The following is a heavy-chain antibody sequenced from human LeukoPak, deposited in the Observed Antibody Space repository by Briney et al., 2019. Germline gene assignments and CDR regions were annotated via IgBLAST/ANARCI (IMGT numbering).Heavy chain of an antibody. CDR1: GYTFTGYY. D-gene: IGHD2-2*01. CDR3: ARGGALVVVPAAINY. V-gene: IGHV1-2*02. J-gene: IGHJ4*02. CDR2: INPNSGGT. Sequence: ASVKVSCKASGYTFTGYYMHWVRQAPGQGLEWMGWINPNSGGTNYAQKFQGRDTMTRDTSISTAYMELSRLRSDDTAVYYCARGGALVVVPAAINYWGQGTLVTVSS.